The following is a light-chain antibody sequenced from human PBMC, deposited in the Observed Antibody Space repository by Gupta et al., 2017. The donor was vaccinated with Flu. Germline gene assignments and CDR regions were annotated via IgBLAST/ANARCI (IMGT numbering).Light chain of an antibody. CDR1: QDISNY. Sequence: PSSLSASVGDRVTITYQASQDISNYLNWYQQKPGKAPKLLIYDASNLETGVPSRFSGSGSGTDFTFTISSLQPEDIATYYCQQFDNVPRTFGGGTKVEIK. CDR2: DAS. J-gene: IGKJ4*01. CDR3: QQFDNVPRT. V-gene: IGKV1-33*01.